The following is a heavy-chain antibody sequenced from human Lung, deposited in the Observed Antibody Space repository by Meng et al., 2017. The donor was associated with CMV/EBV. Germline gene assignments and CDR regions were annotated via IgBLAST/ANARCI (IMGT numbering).Heavy chain of an antibody. CDR1: GFTFSSYA. CDR3: ARDEYIILVSYGMDV. V-gene: IGHV3-30-3*01. D-gene: IGHD3-9*01. CDR2: ISYDGSNK. J-gene: IGHJ6*02. Sequence: GGSXRLXCAASGFTFSSYAMHWVRQAPGKGLEWVAVISYDGSNKYYADSVKGRFTISRDNSKNTLYLQMNSLRAEDTAVYYCARDEYIILVSYGMDVWGQGXTVTVSS.